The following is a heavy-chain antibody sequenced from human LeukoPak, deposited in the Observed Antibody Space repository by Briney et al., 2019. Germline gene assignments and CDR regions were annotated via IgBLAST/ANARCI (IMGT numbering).Heavy chain of an antibody. J-gene: IGHJ4*02. D-gene: IGHD6-13*01. CDR1: GYTFNTYW. CDR3: ARHSAAIGTGCFDY. CDR2: IYPGDSDT. V-gene: IGHV5-51*01. Sequence: GESLKISCKGSGYTFNTYWIGWVRQMPGKGLEWMGIIYPGDSDTRYSPSFEGQVTISVDKSITTAYLQWSSLKASDSAIYSCARHSAAIGTGCFDYWGQGTLVTVSS.